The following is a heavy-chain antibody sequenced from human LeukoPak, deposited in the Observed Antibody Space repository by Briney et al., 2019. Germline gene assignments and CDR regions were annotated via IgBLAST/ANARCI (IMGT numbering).Heavy chain of an antibody. CDR3: ARGPLYSSSWYNWFDP. CDR2: INHSGST. CDR1: GGSFSGYY. Sequence: SETLSLTCAVYGGSFSGYYWSWIRQPPGKGLEWIGEINHSGSTNYNPSLKGRVTISVDTSKNQFSLKLSSVTAADTAVYYCARGPLYSSSWYNWFDPWGQGTLATVSS. J-gene: IGHJ5*02. V-gene: IGHV4-34*01. D-gene: IGHD6-13*01.